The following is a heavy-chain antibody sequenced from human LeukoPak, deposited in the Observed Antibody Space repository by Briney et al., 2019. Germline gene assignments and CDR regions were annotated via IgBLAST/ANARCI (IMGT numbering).Heavy chain of an antibody. CDR1: GLTLSNYG. CDR3: AKRGVVIRVILVGFHKEAYYFDS. Sequence: QAGGSLRLSCAVSGLTLSNYGMSWVRQAPGKGLEWVAGISDSGGRTNYADSVKGRFTISRDNPKNTLYLQMNSLRAEDTAVYFCAKRGVVIRVILVGFHKEAYYFDSGGQGALVTVSS. V-gene: IGHV3-23*01. D-gene: IGHD3-22*01. J-gene: IGHJ4*02. CDR2: ISDSGGRT.